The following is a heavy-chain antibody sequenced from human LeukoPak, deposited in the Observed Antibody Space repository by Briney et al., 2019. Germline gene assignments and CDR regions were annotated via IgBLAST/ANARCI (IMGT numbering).Heavy chain of an antibody. CDR2: VYDSGGT. CDR1: GFTISSNY. V-gene: IGHV3-66*01. D-gene: IGHD2-15*01. J-gene: IGHJ4*02. CDR3: ARASFWFDYSGYYFDS. Sequence: GDSLRLSCAASGFTISSNYMSWVRQAPGKGLEWVSVVYDSGGTYYADSVKGRFTISRDNSKNTVSLQMNSLRAEDTAVYYCARASFWFDYSGYYFDSWGQGTLVTLSS.